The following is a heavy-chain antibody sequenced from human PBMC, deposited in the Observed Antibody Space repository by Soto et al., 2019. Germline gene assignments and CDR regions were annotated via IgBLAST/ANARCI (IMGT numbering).Heavy chain of an antibody. Sequence: PGGSLRLSCAASGFTVSSNYMSWVRQAPGKGLEWVSVIYSGGSTYYADSVKGRFTISRDNSKNTLYLQMNSLRAEDTAVYYCATTVTIYYYYGMDVWGQGTTVTVPS. V-gene: IGHV3-53*01. CDR3: ATTVTIYYYYGMDV. J-gene: IGHJ6*02. CDR2: IYSGGST. CDR1: GFTVSSNY. D-gene: IGHD4-17*01.